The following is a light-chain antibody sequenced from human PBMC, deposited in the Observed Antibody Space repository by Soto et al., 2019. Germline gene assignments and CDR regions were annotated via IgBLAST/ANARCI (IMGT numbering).Light chain of an antibody. CDR3: NSYTGSSTYV. CDR1: SSDAGSYNR. V-gene: IGLV2-18*02. J-gene: IGLJ1*01. Sequence: QSVLTQPPSVSGSPGQSVAISCTGTSSDAGSYNRVSWYQQPPGAAPKLMIYEVSNRPSGVPDRFPGSKSGNTASLTISGLQAEDEADYYCNSYTGSSTYVFGTGTKVTVL. CDR2: EVS.